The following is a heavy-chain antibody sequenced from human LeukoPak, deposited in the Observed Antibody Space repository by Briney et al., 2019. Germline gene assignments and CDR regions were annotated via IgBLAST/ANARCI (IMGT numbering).Heavy chain of an antibody. CDR2: IKQDGSEK. J-gene: IGHJ4*02. V-gene: IGHV3-7*03. CDR3: ARDKGDYDTSGSLFVF. CDR1: GFTFSRYW. D-gene: IGHD3-22*01. Sequence: GGSLRLSCSASGFTFSRYWMSWVRQAPRKGLEWEANIKQDGSEKYYVDSVKGRFTISRDNAKNSLYLQMNSLRAEDTAVYYCARDKGDYDTSGSLFVFGGQGTLVTVSS.